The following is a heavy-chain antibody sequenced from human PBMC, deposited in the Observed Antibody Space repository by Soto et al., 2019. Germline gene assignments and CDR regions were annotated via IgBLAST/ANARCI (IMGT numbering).Heavy chain of an antibody. J-gene: IGHJ6*02. V-gene: IGHV5-51*01. Sequence: GESLKISCKGSGYSFTNYWIGWVRQVPGEGLEWMGLIYPVDSDTRYSPSLQGHVTISADKSISTAYLQWSSLKASDTAVYYCANGGNYDFWASYSHGLYYVMDVWGQGTTVTVSS. D-gene: IGHD3-3*01. CDR1: GYSFTNYW. CDR3: ANGGNYDFWASYSHGLYYVMDV. CDR2: IYPVDSDT.